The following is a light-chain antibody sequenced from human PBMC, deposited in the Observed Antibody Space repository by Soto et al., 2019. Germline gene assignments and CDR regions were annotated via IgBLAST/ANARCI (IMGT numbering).Light chain of an antibody. CDR1: QSVSSY. Sequence: EIVLTQSPATLSLSPGERATLSCRASQSVSSYLAWYQQKPGQAPRLLIYDASNRATGIPARFSGSGSGTDSTLTISSLEPEDFAFYYCQQRSNWPLTFGGGTKVEIK. J-gene: IGKJ4*01. CDR2: DAS. V-gene: IGKV3-11*01. CDR3: QQRSNWPLT.